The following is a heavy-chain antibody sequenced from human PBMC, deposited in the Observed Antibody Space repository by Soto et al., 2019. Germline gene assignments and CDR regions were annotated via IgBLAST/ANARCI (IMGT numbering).Heavy chain of an antibody. V-gene: IGHV1-46*01. Sequence: AEGLGSCTESGYTFSSYYMDWMRQAPGQGLEWMGIINPSGGSTRYAQKNQGRVTMTRVTSTSTVYMELSSLKSEDTAVYYCARAGIALANVNWFD. CDR3: ARAGIALANVNWFD. CDR1: GYTFSSYY. D-gene: IGHD6-19*01. CDR2: INPSGGST. J-gene: IGHJ5*01.